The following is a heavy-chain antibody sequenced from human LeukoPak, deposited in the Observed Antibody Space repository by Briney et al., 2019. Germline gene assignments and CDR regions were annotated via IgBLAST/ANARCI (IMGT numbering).Heavy chain of an antibody. D-gene: IGHD1-7*01. Sequence: PGGSLKLCWAACGFTFSSYSMNRVRQAPGKELKWVSAISSSSSYIYYADSVKGRFTISRDNAKNSLYPQMNSLRAEDTAVYYCARDGITGTSANWGQGTLVTVSS. V-gene: IGHV3-21*01. CDR1: GFTFSSYS. CDR2: ISSSSSYI. CDR3: ARDGITGTSAN. J-gene: IGHJ4*02.